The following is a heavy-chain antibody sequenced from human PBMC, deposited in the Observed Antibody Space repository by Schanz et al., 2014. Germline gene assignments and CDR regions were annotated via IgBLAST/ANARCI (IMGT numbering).Heavy chain of an antibody. D-gene: IGHD2-8*02. CDR1: GFTFKNYG. Sequence: QVQLVESGGGVVQPGGSLTLSCVASGFTFKNYGIHWVRQAPGKGLEWVSFIRFDDSYKYYADSVKGRFTISRDNAKNSLFLQMDSLTPEDTAVYYCVKQVLSWCIHGMDVWGQGTTVTVSS. V-gene: IGHV3-30*02. J-gene: IGHJ6*02. CDR2: IRFDDSYK. CDR3: VKQVLSWCIHGMDV.